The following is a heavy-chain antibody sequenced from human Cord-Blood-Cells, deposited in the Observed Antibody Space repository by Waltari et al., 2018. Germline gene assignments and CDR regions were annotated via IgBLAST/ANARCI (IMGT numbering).Heavy chain of an antibody. CDR2: IYWDDDK. V-gene: IGHV2-5*02. J-gene: IGHJ4*02. CDR3: AHSPARRTHPYFDY. Sequence: EWLALIYWDDDKRYSPSLKSRLTITKDTSKNQVVLTMTNMDPVDTATYYCAHSPARRTHPYFDYWGQGTLVTVSS.